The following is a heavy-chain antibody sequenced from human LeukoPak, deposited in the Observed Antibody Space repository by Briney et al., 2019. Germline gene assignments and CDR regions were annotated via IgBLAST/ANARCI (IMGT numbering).Heavy chain of an antibody. V-gene: IGHV4-39*07. Sequence: PSETLSLTCAVSGGSIAIRNYYWAWIRQSPGRGLEWLGSVYSSGSVYYNPSLKSRVTISVDTSKNQFSLKLSSVTAADTAVYCCARLARDYYDSRHPDYWGQGTLVTVSS. CDR3: ARLARDYYDSRHPDY. J-gene: IGHJ4*02. D-gene: IGHD3-22*01. CDR1: GGSIAIRNYY. CDR2: VYSSGSV.